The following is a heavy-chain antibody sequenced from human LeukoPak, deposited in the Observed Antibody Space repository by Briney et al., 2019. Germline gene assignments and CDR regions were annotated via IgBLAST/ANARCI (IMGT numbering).Heavy chain of an antibody. CDR1: GYTFTSYD. J-gene: IGHJ3*02. CDR3: ARFIVATMASAFDI. Sequence: ASVKVSCKASGYTFTSYDINWVRQATGQGLEWMGWMNPNSGNTGYAQKFQGRVTMTSNTSISTAYMELSSLRSEDTAVYYCARFIVATMASAFDIWGQGTMVTVSS. V-gene: IGHV1-8*01. D-gene: IGHD5-12*01. CDR2: MNPNSGNT.